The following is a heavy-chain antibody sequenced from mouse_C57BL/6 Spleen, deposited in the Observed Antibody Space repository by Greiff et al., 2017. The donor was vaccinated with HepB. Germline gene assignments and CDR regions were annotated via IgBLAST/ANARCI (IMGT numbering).Heavy chain of an antibody. CDR2: IWSGGST. D-gene: IGHD1-1*01. CDR1: GFSLTSYG. CDR3: ARNPYYYGSIYYAMDY. Sequence: VKLVESGPGLVQPSQSLSITCTVSGFSLTSYGVHWVRQSPGKGLEWLGVIWSGGSTDYNAAFISRLSISKDNSKSQVFFKMNSLQADDTAIYYCARNPYYYGSIYYAMDYWGQGTSVTVSS. J-gene: IGHJ4*01. V-gene: IGHV2-2*01.